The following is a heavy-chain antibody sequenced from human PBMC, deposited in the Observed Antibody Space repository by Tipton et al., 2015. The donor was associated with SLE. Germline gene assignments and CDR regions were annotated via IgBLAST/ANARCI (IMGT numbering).Heavy chain of an antibody. CDR2: IYYSGST. Sequence: TLSLTCTVSGGSISSSSYYWGWIRQPPGKGLEWIGSIYYSGSTYYNPSLKSRVTISVDTSKNQFSLKLSSVTAADTAVYYCARAGYSYDSGYYFDHWGQGTLVPVSS. CDR1: GGSISSSSYY. J-gene: IGHJ4*02. CDR3: ARAGYSYDSGYYFDH. D-gene: IGHD5-18*01. V-gene: IGHV4-39*07.